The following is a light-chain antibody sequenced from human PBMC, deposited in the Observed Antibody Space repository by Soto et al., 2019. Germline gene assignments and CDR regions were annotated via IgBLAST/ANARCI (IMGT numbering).Light chain of an antibody. CDR2: GAT. Sequence: DIQMTQSPSSLSASVGDRVTITCRASQSISNLLAWYQQKPGKAPKLLIYGATSLRSGVPSRFSGSGSGTDFTLTISSLQAEDFATYYCQQSHSIPLTFGQGTKVEI. CDR1: QSISNL. J-gene: IGKJ1*01. CDR3: QQSHSIPLT. V-gene: IGKV1-39*01.